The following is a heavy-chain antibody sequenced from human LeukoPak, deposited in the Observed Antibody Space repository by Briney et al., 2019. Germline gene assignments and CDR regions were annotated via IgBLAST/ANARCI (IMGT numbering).Heavy chain of an antibody. D-gene: IGHD6-19*01. CDR3: ARRDSSGWYFFDS. J-gene: IGHJ4*02. Sequence: LETLSLTCTASGGSISSYYWSWIRQPPGKGLEWIGHIYYSGSTNYNPSLKSRVTISVDTSKNQFSLKHSSVTAADTAVHYCARRDSSGWYFFDSWGQGTLVTVSS. V-gene: IGHV4-59*08. CDR2: IYYSGST. CDR1: GGSISSYY.